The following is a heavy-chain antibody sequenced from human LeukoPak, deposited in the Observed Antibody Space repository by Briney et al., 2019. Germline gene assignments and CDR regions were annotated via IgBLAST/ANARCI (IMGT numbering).Heavy chain of an antibody. CDR2: IYYSGST. CDR3: ARVCRHDYGDYTAMDV. J-gene: IGHJ6*02. D-gene: IGHD4-17*01. CDR1: GGSISSGGYY. Sequence: SETLSLTCTVSGGSISSGGYYWSWIRQHPGKGLEWFGYIYYSGSTYYNPSLKSRVTISVDTSKNQFSLTLSSVTAADTAVYYGARVCRHDYGDYTAMDVWGQGTTVTVSS. V-gene: IGHV4-31*03.